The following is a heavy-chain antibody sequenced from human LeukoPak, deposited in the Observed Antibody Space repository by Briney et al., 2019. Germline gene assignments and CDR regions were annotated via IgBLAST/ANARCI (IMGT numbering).Heavy chain of an antibody. V-gene: IGHV4-39*07. Sequence: SETLSLTCTVSGGSISSSSYYWGWIRQPPGKGLEWIGSIYYSGSTYYNPSLKSRVTISVDTSKNQFSLKLSSVTAADTAVYYCASPQRYGDSPLDYWGQGTLVTVSS. D-gene: IGHD4-17*01. CDR3: ASPQRYGDSPLDY. CDR1: GGSISSSSYY. CDR2: IYYSGST. J-gene: IGHJ4*02.